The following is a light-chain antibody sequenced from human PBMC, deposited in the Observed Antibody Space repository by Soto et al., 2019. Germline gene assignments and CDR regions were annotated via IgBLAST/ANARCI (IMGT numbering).Light chain of an antibody. V-gene: IGKV1-5*01. Sequence: DIQMTQSPSTLSASVGDRVTITCRASQSISDYLAWYQQKPGKVPNLLIYDASSLQGGVPSRFSGSGSGTEFTLTISSLQPDDVATYYCQQYNNHSPWTFGQGTKVENK. J-gene: IGKJ1*01. CDR1: QSISDY. CDR2: DAS. CDR3: QQYNNHSPWT.